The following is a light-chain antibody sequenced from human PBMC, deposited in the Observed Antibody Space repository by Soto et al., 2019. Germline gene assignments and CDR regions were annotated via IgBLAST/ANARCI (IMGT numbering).Light chain of an antibody. J-gene: IGKJ4*01. V-gene: IGKV3-20*01. CDR2: GGS. Sequence: APRLLVYGGSSRAAGIPDRFSGSGSGTDFTLIISRLEPEDFAVYYCQQYGSSPGLTFGGGTMVEIK. CDR3: QQYGSSPGLT.